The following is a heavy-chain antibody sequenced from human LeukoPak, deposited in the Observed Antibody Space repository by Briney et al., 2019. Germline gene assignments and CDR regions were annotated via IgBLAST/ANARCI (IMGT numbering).Heavy chain of an antibody. V-gene: IGHV1-46*01. J-gene: IGHJ4*02. D-gene: IGHD5-18*01. CDR1: GYTFTSYY. CDR2: INPSGGST. Sequence: ASVKASCKASGYTFTSYYMHWVRQAPGQGLEWMGIINPSGGSTSYAQKFQGRVTMTRDTSTSTVYMELSSLRSEDTAVYYCARDHSYGHPLYYFDYWGQGTLVTVSS. CDR3: ARDHSYGHPLYYFDY.